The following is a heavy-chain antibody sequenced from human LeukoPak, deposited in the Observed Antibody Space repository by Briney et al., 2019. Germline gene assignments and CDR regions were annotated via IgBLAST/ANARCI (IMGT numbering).Heavy chain of an antibody. CDR1: GYPFIDYY. CDR2: INPNTGDT. D-gene: IGHD2-15*01. V-gene: IGHV1-2*02. CDR3: ASKGAGHCYDASCMGAFDL. Sequence: ASVKVSCKASGYPFIDYYLHWVRQAPGQGLEWMGCINPNTGDTNSAQNFQGRVIMTRDTSITTAYMELSRLKSDDTALYYCASKGAGHCYDASCMGAFDLWGQGTTVAVRS. J-gene: IGHJ3*01.